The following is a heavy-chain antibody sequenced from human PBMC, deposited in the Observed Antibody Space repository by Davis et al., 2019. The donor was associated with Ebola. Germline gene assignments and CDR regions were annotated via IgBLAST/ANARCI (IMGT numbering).Heavy chain of an antibody. CDR2: ISSSGNTI. V-gene: IGHV3-11*01. CDR3: ARPFHRGYSYGYVGY. Sequence: GGSLRLSCAASGFTFSDYYMSWIRQAPGKGLEWVSYISSSGNTIYYADSVKGRFTISRDNAKNSLYLQMTSRRAEDTAVYYCARPFHRGYSYGYVGYWGQGTLVTVSS. J-gene: IGHJ4*02. D-gene: IGHD5-18*01. CDR1: GFTFSDYY.